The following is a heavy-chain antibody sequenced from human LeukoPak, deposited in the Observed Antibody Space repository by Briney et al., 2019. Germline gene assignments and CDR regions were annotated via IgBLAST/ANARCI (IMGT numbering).Heavy chain of an antibody. CDR1: GGTFSSYA. CDR2: IIPIFGTA. Sequence: SVKVSCKASGGTFSSYAISWVRQAPGQGLEWMGRIIPIFGTANYAQKFQGRVTITTDESTSTAYMELSSLRSGGTAVYYCAREDYYGSGSHPFDYWGQGTLVTVSS. J-gene: IGHJ4*02. CDR3: AREDYYGSGSHPFDY. D-gene: IGHD3-10*01. V-gene: IGHV1-69*05.